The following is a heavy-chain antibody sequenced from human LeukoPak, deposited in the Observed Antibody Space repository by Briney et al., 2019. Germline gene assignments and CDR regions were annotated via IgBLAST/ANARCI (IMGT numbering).Heavy chain of an antibody. J-gene: IGHJ4*02. CDR2: IYHSGST. CDR3: AREDPGDGHFDY. V-gene: IGHV4-38-2*02. CDR1: GYSISSGYY. D-gene: IGHD3-10*01. Sequence: PSETLSLTCAVSGYSISSGYYWGWIRQPPGKGLEWIGSIYHSGSTYYNPSLKSRVTISVDTSKNQFSLKLSSVTAADTAVYYCAREDPGDGHFDYWGQGTLVTVSS.